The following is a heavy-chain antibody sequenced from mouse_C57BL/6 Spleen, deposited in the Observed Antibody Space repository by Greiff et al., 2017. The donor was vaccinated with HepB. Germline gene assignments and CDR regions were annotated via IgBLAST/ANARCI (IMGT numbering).Heavy chain of an antibody. CDR2: IYPGDGDT. J-gene: IGHJ1*03. CDR1: GYAFSSSW. V-gene: IGHV1-82*01. CDR3: ARSPLTGRNWYFDD. Sequence: QVQLQQSGPELVKPGASVKISCKASGYAFSSSWMNWVKQRPGKGLEWIGRIYPGDGDTNYNGKFKGKATLTADKSSSTAYMQLSSLTSEDSAVYFWARSPLTGRNWYFDDWGTGTTVTVSS.